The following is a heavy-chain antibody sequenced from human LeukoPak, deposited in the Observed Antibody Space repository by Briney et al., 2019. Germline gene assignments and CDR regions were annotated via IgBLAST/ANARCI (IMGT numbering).Heavy chain of an antibody. D-gene: IGHD2-2*01. CDR1: GNYW. Sequence: GGSLRLSCAASGNYWMHWVRQAPGKGLVWVSHINSDGSWTGYADSVKGRFTISKDNAKNTVYLQMNNLRAEDTAVYYCVSFYETYWGRGPLVTVSS. CDR3: VSFYETY. V-gene: IGHV3-74*01. CDR2: INSDGSWT. J-gene: IGHJ4*02.